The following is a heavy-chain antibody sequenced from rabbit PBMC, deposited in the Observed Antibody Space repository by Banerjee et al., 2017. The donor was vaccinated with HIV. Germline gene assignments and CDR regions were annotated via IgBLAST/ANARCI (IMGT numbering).Heavy chain of an antibody. V-gene: IGHV1S45*01. Sequence: QQLLEESGGGLVKPGGSLTLTCKASGLDFSSSYWICWVRQAPGKGLEWIASIDNGINGSTYYASWAKGRFTISKTSSTTVTLQMTSLTAADTATYFCARGVLWGQGTLVTVS. CDR2: IDNGINGST. CDR1: GLDFSSSYW. J-gene: IGHJ4*01. CDR3: ARGVL.